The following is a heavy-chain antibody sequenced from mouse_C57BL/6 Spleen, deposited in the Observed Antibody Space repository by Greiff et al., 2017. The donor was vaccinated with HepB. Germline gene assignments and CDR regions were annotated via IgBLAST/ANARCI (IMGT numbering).Heavy chain of an antibody. J-gene: IGHJ3*01. CDR2: INPSNGGT. CDR1: GYTFTSYW. CDR3: ARWDYGSSWFAY. Sequence: QVQLQQPGPELVKPGASVKLSCKASGYTFTSYWMHWVKQRPGQGLEWIGNINPSNGGTNYNEKFKSKATLTVDKSSSTAYMQLSSLTSEDSAVYYCARWDYGSSWFAYWGQGTLVTVSA. D-gene: IGHD1-1*01. V-gene: IGHV1-53*01.